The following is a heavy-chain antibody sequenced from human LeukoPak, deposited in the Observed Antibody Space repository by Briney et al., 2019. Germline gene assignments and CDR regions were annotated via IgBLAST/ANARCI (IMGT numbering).Heavy chain of an antibody. D-gene: IGHD6-19*01. CDR2: IYRSGII. CDR3: ARRQTFADSTAWYDTSDI. Sequence: PSETLSLTCTVSGGSISTYYWSWIRQPPGKALEFIAYIYRSGIINYNPSLQSRVTMSVDTSENRFSLNLSSMTAADTAVYYCARRQTFADSTAWYDTSDIWGHGTMVTVSS. V-gene: IGHV4-59*08. CDR1: GGSISTYY. J-gene: IGHJ3*02.